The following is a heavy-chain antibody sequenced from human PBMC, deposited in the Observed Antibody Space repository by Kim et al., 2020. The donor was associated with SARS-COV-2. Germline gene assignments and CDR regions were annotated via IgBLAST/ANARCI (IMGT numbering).Heavy chain of an antibody. CDR3: ARGGVVRGLRSPYGMDV. J-gene: IGHJ6*02. V-gene: IGHV1-3*01. CDR1: GYTFTSYA. D-gene: IGHD3-10*01. Sequence: ASVKVSCKASGYTFTSYAMHWVRQAPGQRLEWMGWINAGNGNTKYSQKFQGRVTITRDTSASTAYMELSSLRSEDTAVYYCARGGVVRGLRSPYGMDVWGQGTTVTVSS. CDR2: INAGNGNT.